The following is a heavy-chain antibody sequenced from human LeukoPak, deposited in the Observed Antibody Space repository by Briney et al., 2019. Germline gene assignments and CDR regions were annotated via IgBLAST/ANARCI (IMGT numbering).Heavy chain of an antibody. CDR3: AKEDTMVRGVPYYFDY. Sequence: GGSLRLSCAASGFIFKDFAMTWVRRAPGKGLEWVSSINGTSRETWRADSVKGRFTISRDNSKNTLYLQMNSLRAEDTAVYYCAKEDTMVRGVPYYFDYWGQGTLVTVSS. CDR1: GFIFKDFA. V-gene: IGHV3-23*01. CDR2: INGTSRET. D-gene: IGHD3-10*01. J-gene: IGHJ4*02.